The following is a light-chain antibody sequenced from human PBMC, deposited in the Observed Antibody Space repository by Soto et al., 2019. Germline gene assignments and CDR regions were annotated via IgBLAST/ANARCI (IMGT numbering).Light chain of an antibody. CDR3: HQRQSWPRT. J-gene: IGKJ1*01. Sequence: EIVLTQSPGTLSLSPGEGATLSCRASQSVSSSYLAWYQQKPGQAPRLLIYGASSRATGIPDRFSGSGSGTDFTLTISSLEPEDFAVYYCHQRQSWPRTFGQGTKVDIK. V-gene: IGKV3-20*01. CDR1: QSVSSSY. CDR2: GAS.